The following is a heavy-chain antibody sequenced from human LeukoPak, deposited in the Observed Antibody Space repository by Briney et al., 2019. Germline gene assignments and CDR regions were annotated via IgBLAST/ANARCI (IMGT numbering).Heavy chain of an antibody. D-gene: IGHD3-22*01. CDR3: ARAPYYYDSSGYPNWFDP. V-gene: IGHV4-59*01. J-gene: IGHJ5*02. CDR2: IYYSGST. Sequence: SETLSLTCTVSGGSISSYYWSWIRQPPGKGLEWIGYIYYSGSTNYNPSLKSRVTISVDTSKNQFPLKLSSVTAADTAVYYCARAPYYYDSSGYPNWFDPWGQGTLVTVSS. CDR1: GGSISSYY.